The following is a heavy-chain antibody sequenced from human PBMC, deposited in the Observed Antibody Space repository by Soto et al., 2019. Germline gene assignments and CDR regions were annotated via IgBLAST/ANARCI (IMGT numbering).Heavy chain of an antibody. CDR1: GFTFSSYW. CDR2: INSDGSST. D-gene: IGHD3-10*01. Sequence: EVQLVESGGGLVQPGGSLRLSCAASGFTFSSYWMHWVRKAPGKGLVWVSRINSDGSSTSYADSVKGRVTISRDNAKNTLYLQMNSLRAEDKAVYYCARAPYYYGSGSYIYWGQGTLVTVSS. CDR3: ARAPYYYGSGSYIY. J-gene: IGHJ4*02. V-gene: IGHV3-74*01.